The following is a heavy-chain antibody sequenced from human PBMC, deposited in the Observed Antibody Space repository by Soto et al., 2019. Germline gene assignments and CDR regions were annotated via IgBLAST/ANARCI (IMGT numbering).Heavy chain of an antibody. Sequence: QVQLVQSGAEVKKPGSSVKVSCKASGGTFSSYAISWVRQAPGQGLEWMGGIIPIFGTANYAQKFQGRVTITADESTSTAYMERSSLRSEDTAVYYCARREVRGFIITGSFVDYWGQGTLVTVSS. J-gene: IGHJ4*02. CDR1: GGTFSSYA. CDR3: ARREVRGFIITGSFVDY. D-gene: IGHD3-10*01. CDR2: IIPIFGTA. V-gene: IGHV1-69*01.